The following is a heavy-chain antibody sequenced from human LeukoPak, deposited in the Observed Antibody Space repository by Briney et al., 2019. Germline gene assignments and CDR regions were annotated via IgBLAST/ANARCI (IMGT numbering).Heavy chain of an antibody. D-gene: IGHD3-22*01. CDR2: ISSSSIYI. CDR1: GFTFSSYS. V-gene: IGHV3-21*01. CDR3: ARDNDYDSSGSLNY. Sequence: GGSLRLSCAASGFTFSSYSMNWVRQAPGKGLGWVSSISSSSIYIYYADSVKGRLTLSRDNAKNSLYLQMNSLRAEDTAVYYCARDNDYDSSGSLNYWGQGTLVTVSS. J-gene: IGHJ4*02.